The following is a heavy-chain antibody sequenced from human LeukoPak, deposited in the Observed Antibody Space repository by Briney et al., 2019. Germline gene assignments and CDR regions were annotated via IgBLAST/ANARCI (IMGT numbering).Heavy chain of an antibody. J-gene: IGHJ6*02. D-gene: IGHD6-13*01. CDR2: INHSGST. CDR3: ARVSSSWSYYYYGMDV. Sequence: SETLSLTCTVYGGSFSGYYWSWIRQPPGKGLEWIGEINHSGSTNYNPSLKSRVTISVDTSKNQFSLKLSSVTAADTAVYYCARVSSSWSYYYYGMDVWGQGTTVTVSS. V-gene: IGHV4-34*01. CDR1: GGSFSGYY.